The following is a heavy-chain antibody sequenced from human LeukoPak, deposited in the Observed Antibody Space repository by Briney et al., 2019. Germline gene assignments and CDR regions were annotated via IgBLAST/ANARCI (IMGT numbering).Heavy chain of an antibody. CDR1: GGSISSYY. CDR2: IYTSGST. CDR3: ARDPYCSGGSCYWYSDL. V-gene: IGHV4-4*07. D-gene: IGHD2-15*01. Sequence: SETLSLTCTVSGGSISSYYWSWIRQPAGKGLEWIGRIYTSGSTNYNPSLKSRVTMSVDTSKNQFSLKLSSVTAADTAVYYCARDPYCSGGSCYWYSDLWGRGTLVTVSS. J-gene: IGHJ2*01.